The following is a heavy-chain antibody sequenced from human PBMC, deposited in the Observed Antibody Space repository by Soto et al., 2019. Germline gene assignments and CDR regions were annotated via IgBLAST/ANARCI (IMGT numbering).Heavy chain of an antibody. D-gene: IGHD2-15*01. CDR1: GGSFSGYY. V-gene: IGHV4-34*01. CDR3: ARGGFPCSGGSCYSRGFDY. CDR2: INHSGST. Sequence: SETLSLTCAVYGGSFSGYYWSWIRQPPGKGLEWIGEINHSGSTNYNPSFKSRVTISVDTSKNQFSLSLGSVTAADPAVYYCARGGFPCSGGSCYSRGFDYWGQGTLVTVSS. J-gene: IGHJ4*02.